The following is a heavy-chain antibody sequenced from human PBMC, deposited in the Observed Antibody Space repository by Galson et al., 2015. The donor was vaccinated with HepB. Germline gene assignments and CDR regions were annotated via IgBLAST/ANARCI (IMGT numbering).Heavy chain of an antibody. CDR1: AFTFSSYA. Sequence: SLRLSCAASAFTFSSYAMAWVRQAPGKGLEWVSSINDRGGSTIYADSVKGRFTISRDDSENTLYLQMNSLRAEDTAVYYCAKEFGYCSSTSCSYFDYWGQGTLVTVSS. J-gene: IGHJ4*02. CDR2: INDRGGST. V-gene: IGHV3-23*01. D-gene: IGHD2-2*03. CDR3: AKEFGYCSSTSCSYFDY.